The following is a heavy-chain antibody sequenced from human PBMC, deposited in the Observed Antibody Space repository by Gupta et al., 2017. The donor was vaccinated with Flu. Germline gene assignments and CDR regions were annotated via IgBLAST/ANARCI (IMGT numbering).Heavy chain of an antibody. J-gene: IGHJ4*02. Sequence: EVHLVESGGGLVQPVGSLRLSCATSGFTFSAYDMNWVRQAPGKVLEWVSFISSSGVPYNTDSVKGRFTISRDNAKNSVYLQMDSLRAEDTAFYYCARGHWDSWGQGTLVTVAS. V-gene: IGHV3-48*03. CDR1: GFTFSAYD. CDR3: ARGHWDS. CDR2: ISSSGVP.